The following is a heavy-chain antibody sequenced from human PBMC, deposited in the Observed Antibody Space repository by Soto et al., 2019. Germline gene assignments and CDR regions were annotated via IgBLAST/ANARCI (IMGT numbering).Heavy chain of an antibody. D-gene: IGHD5-18*01. CDR3: ATGGYSYGYGIHWFDP. CDR2: IYYSGST. V-gene: IGHV4-59*08. J-gene: IGHJ5*02. Sequence: TSETLSLTCTVSGGSISSYYWSWIRQPPGKGLEWIGYIYYSGSTNYNPSLKSRVTISVDTSKNQFSLKLSSVTAADTAVYYCATGGYSYGYGIHWFDPWGQGTLVTVS. CDR1: GGSISSYY.